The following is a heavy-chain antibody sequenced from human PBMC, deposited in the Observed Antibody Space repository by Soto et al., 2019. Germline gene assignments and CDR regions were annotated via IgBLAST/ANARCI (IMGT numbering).Heavy chain of an antibody. V-gene: IGHV3-33*01. J-gene: IGHJ3*02. CDR3: ARTSSSGYYNDAFDI. Sequence: QVQLVESGGGVVQPGRSLRLSCAASGFTFSSYGMHWVRQAPGKGLEWVAVIWYDGSNKYYADSVKGRFTISRDNSKNTLYLQMNSLRAEDTAVYYCARTSSSGYYNDAFDIWGQGTMVTVSS. D-gene: IGHD3-22*01. CDR2: IWYDGSNK. CDR1: GFTFSSYG.